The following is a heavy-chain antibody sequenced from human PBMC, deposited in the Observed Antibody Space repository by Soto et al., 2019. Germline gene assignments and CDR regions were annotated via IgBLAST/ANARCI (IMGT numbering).Heavy chain of an antibody. CDR3: VRDLGGGYEPGDY. CDR2: IISMFGTP. J-gene: IGHJ4*02. Sequence: QVQLVQSGAELKKPGSSVKVSCRASGATFSISVFNWVRQAPGQGLEWMGGIISMFGTPNYSQKFQGRVTITADESTSTGYMELNNLRSDDTDIYYCVRDLGGGYEPGDYWGQGTQVTVSS. D-gene: IGHD5-12*01. CDR1: GATFSISV. V-gene: IGHV1-69*12.